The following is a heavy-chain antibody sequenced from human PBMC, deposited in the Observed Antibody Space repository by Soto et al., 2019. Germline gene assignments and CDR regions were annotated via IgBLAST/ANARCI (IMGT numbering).Heavy chain of an antibody. V-gene: IGHV3-23*01. CDR1: GFTFSDCA. Sequence: GGSLRLSCAASGFTFSDCAMNWVRQAQGKGLEWVSGISGSGVGTYYADSVKGRFTISRDNSKNTLYLQMNSLRAEDTALYYCAKGRGYYDCSGYYDGFDIWGQGTVVTVSS. D-gene: IGHD3-22*01. CDR3: AKGRGYYDCSGYYDGFDI. J-gene: IGHJ3*02. CDR2: ISGSGVGT.